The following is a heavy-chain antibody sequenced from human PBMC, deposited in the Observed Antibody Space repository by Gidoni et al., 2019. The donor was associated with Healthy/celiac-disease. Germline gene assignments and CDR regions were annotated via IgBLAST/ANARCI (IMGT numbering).Heavy chain of an antibody. Sequence: QVQLVESGGGVVQPGRSLRLSCAASGFSSSSYAMHWVRQAPGKGLEWVAVISYDGSNKYYADSVKGRFTISRDNSKNTLYLQMNSLRAEDTAVYYCARVFSGYSSGFDYWGQGTLVTVSS. CDR2: ISYDGSNK. J-gene: IGHJ4*02. CDR1: GFSSSSYA. D-gene: IGHD6-19*01. CDR3: ARVFSGYSSGFDY. V-gene: IGHV3-30-3*01.